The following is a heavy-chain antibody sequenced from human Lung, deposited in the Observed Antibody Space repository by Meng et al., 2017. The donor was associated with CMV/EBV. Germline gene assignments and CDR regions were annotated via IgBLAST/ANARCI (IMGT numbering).Heavy chain of an antibody. V-gene: IGHV3-7*01. D-gene: IGHD5-18*01. CDR1: GFTFNSFW. CDR3: ARELGGYSHGKNSGYHQYGMDV. J-gene: IGHJ6*02. Sequence: GESLKISCAASGFTFNSFWMSWVRQAPGKGLEWVASIHQDGSESFYVESVRGRFTISRDNAKNSLYVQMSSLRAEDTAVYYCARELGGYSHGKNSGYHQYGMDVWGQGXTVXVSS. CDR2: IHQDGSES.